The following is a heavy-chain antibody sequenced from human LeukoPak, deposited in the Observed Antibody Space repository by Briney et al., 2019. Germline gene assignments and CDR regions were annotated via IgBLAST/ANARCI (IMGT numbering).Heavy chain of an antibody. J-gene: IGHJ4*02. CDR2: NSGSECST. D-gene: IGHD3-22*01. Sequence: LFCSASGLPHSSYVMRWVRQAPGKGLEWVSANSGSECSTYYADSVKGRFTISRDNSKNTLYLQMYSLRADDTALYFFTKSSVFDASRRYIGYGGEGNLVSVSS. V-gene: IGHV3-23*01. CDR3: TKSSVFDASRRYIGY. CDR1: GLPHSSYV.